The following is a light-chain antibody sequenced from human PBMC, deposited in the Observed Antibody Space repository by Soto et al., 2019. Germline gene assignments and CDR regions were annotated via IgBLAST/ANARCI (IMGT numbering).Light chain of an antibody. CDR3: CSYSTTRALV. CDR2: DVS. Sequence: QSALTQPASVSGSPVQSITISCAGTSADIGAFNYVSWYQHHPDKAPKLLIYDVSARPSGVSTRFSASKSANTASLTISGLQADDEADYYCCSYSTTRALVFGGGTKLTVL. J-gene: IGLJ2*01. CDR1: SADIGAFNY. V-gene: IGLV2-14*03.